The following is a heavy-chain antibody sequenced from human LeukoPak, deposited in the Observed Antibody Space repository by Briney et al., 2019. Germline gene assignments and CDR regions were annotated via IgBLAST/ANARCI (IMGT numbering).Heavy chain of an antibody. CDR3: ARVSATEVGATTFDY. CDR1: GYTFTSYH. J-gene: IGHJ4*02. CDR2: MNPNSGNT. D-gene: IGHD1-26*01. V-gene: IGHV1-8*03. Sequence: GASVTVSCKASGYTFTSYHINWVRQATGQGLEWMGWMNPNSGNTGYAQKFQGRVTITRHTSISTAYMELSSLRSEDTAVYYCARVSATEVGATTFDYWGQGTLVTVSS.